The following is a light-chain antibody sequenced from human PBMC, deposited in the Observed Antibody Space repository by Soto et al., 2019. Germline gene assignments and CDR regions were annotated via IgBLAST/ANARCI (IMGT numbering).Light chain of an antibody. CDR3: TSPSNRPPGG. J-gene: IGLJ2*01. Sequence: QSAPTQPASVSGSPGQSITISCTGTSSDIGLNNYVSWYQQHPGKAPALIIYAVTYRPSGVSSRFSGSKSGHTASLTISGPRNEDEAGYHCTSPSNRPPGGFGRGTKLALL. V-gene: IGLV2-14*03. CDR1: SSDIGLNNY. CDR2: AVT.